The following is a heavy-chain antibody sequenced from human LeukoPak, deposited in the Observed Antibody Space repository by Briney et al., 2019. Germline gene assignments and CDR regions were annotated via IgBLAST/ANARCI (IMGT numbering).Heavy chain of an antibody. CDR3: TRDVSGSQIFWDYYYYMDV. V-gene: IGHV4-34*01. Sequence: PSETLSLTCAVYGGSFSGYYWSWIRQPPGKGLEWIGEINHSGSTNYNPSLKSRVTISVDTSKNQFSLKLSSVTAADTAVYYCTRDVSGSQIFWDYYYYMDVWGKGTTVTVSS. D-gene: IGHD1-26*01. CDR1: GGSFSGYY. J-gene: IGHJ6*03. CDR2: INHSGST.